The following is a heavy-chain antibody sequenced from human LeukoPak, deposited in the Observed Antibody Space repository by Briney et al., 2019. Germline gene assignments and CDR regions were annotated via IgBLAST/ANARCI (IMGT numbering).Heavy chain of an antibody. CDR3: AKGVSQL. Sequence: GGSLRLSCAASGFTFSSYWMHWVRQAPGKGLVWVSRINTDGSSTNYADSVKGRFTISRDNSKNTLFLQMNSLRAEDTAEYYCAKGVSQLRGQGTLVTVSS. J-gene: IGHJ4*02. V-gene: IGHV3-74*01. CDR1: GFTFSSYW. D-gene: IGHD5-18*01. CDR2: INTDGSST.